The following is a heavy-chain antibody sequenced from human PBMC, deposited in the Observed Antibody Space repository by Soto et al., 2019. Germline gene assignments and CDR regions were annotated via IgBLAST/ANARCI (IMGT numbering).Heavy chain of an antibody. CDR2: ISGSGGST. V-gene: IGHV3-23*01. CDR3: AKDRDSSSWYDY. Sequence: LGLPCAASGFTFSSYAMSWVRQAPGKGLEWVSAISGSGGSTYYADSVKGRFTISRDNSKNTLYLQMNSLRAEDTAVYYCAKDRDSSSWYDYWGQGTLVTVSS. CDR1: GFTFSSYA. D-gene: IGHD6-13*01. J-gene: IGHJ4*02.